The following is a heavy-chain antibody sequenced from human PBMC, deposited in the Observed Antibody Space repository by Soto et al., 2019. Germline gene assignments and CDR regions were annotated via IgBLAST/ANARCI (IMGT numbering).Heavy chain of an antibody. CDR3: ARARLLWFGREGFDP. Sequence: QVQLVQSGAEVKKPGSSVKVSCKASGGTFSSYAISWVRQAPGQGVEWMGGIIPIFGTANYAQKFQGRVTITADKSTSTAYMELRSLRSEDTAVYYCARARLLWFGREGFDPWGQGTLVTVSS. J-gene: IGHJ5*02. V-gene: IGHV1-69*06. CDR1: GGTFSSYA. D-gene: IGHD3-10*01. CDR2: IIPIFGTA.